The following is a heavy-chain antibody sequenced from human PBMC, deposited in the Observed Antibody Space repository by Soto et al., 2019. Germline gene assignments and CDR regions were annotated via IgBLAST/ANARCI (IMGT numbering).Heavy chain of an antibody. J-gene: IGHJ5*02. CDR1: GYTLTELS. D-gene: IGHD6-19*01. Sequence: ASVKVSCKVSGYTLTELSMHWVRQAPGKGLEWMGGFDPEDGETIYAQKFQGRVTMTEDTSTDTAYMELSSLRSEDTAVYYCATDTAVAGIISNWFDPWGQGTLVTVSS. CDR2: FDPEDGET. CDR3: ATDTAVAGIISNWFDP. V-gene: IGHV1-24*01.